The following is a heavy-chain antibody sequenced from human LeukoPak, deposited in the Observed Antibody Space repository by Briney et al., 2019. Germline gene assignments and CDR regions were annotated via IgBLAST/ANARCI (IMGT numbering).Heavy chain of an antibody. D-gene: IGHD1-14*01. CDR2: TYYRTGWYN. CDR1: GDGVSSIRSG. V-gene: IGHV6-1*01. Sequence: SQTLSLTCVIYGDGVSSIRSGWNWIRHSPSRGLEWLGRTYYRTGWYNVYAVSGKSRITISPDTSKNQVSLQLNSLTPEDTAVYFCARVNSWTEEPDTGFDYWGQGTLVTVSS. J-gene: IGHJ4*02. CDR3: ARVNSWTEEPDTGFDY.